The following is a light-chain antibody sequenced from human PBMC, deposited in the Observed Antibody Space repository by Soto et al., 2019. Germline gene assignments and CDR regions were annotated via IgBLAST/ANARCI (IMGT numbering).Light chain of an antibody. CDR1: QSVSSSY. J-gene: IGKJ1*01. CDR3: QQYDSSPRT. Sequence: IVLTQSPGTLSLSPGGSATVACRSSQSVSSSYLAWYQQKPGQAPRLLIYRTSNRATGIPDRFSGSGSGTDFTLTISRLEPEDFAVYWCQQYDSSPRTFGQGTKVDIK. V-gene: IGKV3-20*01. CDR2: RTS.